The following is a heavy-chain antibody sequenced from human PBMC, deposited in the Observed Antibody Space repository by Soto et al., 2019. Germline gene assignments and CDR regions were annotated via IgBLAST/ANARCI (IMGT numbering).Heavy chain of an antibody. CDR3: AKGTANDPRVYDY. V-gene: IGHV3-23*01. CDR1: GFTFSSYA. CDR2: ISGSGGST. J-gene: IGHJ4*02. D-gene: IGHD1-1*01. Sequence: EVQLLESGGGLVQPGGSLRLSCAASGFTFSSYAMSWVRQAPGKGLEWVSAISGSGGSTYYADSVKGRFTISRDNSKNTLYLQMNSMRAEDTAVYYCAKGTANDPRVYDYWGPGTLVTVSS.